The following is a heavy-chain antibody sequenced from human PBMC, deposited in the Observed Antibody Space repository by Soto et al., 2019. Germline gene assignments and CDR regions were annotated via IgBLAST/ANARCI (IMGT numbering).Heavy chain of an antibody. CDR1: GFTYSRYP. Sequence: VGSLRFSCAASGFTYSRYPMSWVRQAPGKGLEWVSTISGSAGNTYYADSVKGRFTISRDNSNNTLYLQMNSLRAEDTALYYCAKVQFFYFDFWGQGTRVTVSS. CDR2: ISGSAGNT. CDR3: AKVQFFYFDF. D-gene: IGHD3-3*01. J-gene: IGHJ4*02. V-gene: IGHV3-23*01.